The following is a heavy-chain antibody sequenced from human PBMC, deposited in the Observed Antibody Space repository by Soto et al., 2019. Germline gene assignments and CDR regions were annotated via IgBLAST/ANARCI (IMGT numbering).Heavy chain of an antibody. CDR3: ARDSPSIAVAGTLYNDWFDP. D-gene: IGHD6-19*01. V-gene: IGHV1-69*13. CDR2: IIPIFGTA. CDR1: GGTFSSYA. J-gene: IGHJ5*02. Sequence: SVKVSCKASGGTFSSYAISWVRQAPGQGLEWMGGIIPIFGTANYAQKFQGRVTITADESTSTAYMELSSLRSEDTAVYYCARDSPSIAVAGTLYNDWFDPWGQGTLVTV.